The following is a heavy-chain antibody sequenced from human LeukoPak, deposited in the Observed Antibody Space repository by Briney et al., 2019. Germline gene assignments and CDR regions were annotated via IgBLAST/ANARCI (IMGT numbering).Heavy chain of an antibody. CDR2: IKQDGSEK. V-gene: IGHV3-7*01. D-gene: IGHD1-26*01. J-gene: IGHJ4*02. CDR3: ARAKDGSYWGYFDY. Sequence: GGSLSLSCAASGFTFSSYWMSWVRQAPGKGLEWVANIKQDGSEKYYVDSVKGRFTISRDNAKNSLYLQMNSLRAEDTAVYYCARAKDGSYWGYFDYWGQGTLVTVSS. CDR1: GFTFSSYW.